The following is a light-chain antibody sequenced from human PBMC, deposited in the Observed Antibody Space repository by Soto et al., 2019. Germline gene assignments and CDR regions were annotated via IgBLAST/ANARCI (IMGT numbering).Light chain of an antibody. V-gene: IGLV1-40*01. J-gene: IGLJ2*01. Sequence: QSVLTQPPSVSGAPGQRVTISCTRSSSNIGATYDVQWYQQLPGTAPKLLIYGNNNRPSGVPDRISGSKSATSASLAITGLQAEDEAHYYCQSYDSSLSAVVFGGGTKVTVL. CDR1: SSNIGATYD. CDR3: QSYDSSLSAVV. CDR2: GNN.